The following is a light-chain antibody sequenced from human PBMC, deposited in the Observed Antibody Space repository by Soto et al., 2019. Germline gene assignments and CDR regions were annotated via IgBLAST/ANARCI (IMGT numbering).Light chain of an antibody. CDR3: QQVNGWPLT. Sequence: DIVMTQSPVTLSVSPGAIVTLCCRVIQSVSNNLAWYQQKSGQAPRLLIYGASTRATGIPATFSGSGSGTEFTLTISSLQPEDSAVYYCQQVNGWPLTFGGGTKVDIK. CDR2: GAS. V-gene: IGKV3-15*01. J-gene: IGKJ4*01. CDR1: QSVSNN.